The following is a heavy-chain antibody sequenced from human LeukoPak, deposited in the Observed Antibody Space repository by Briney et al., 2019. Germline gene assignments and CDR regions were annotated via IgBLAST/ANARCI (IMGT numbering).Heavy chain of an antibody. J-gene: IGHJ4*02. CDR3: ARVVHEVGYYFDY. CDR2: IYNSGNT. V-gene: IGHV4-31*03. Sequence: SETLSLTCTVSGASIRTGGYYWSWVRQHPGTGLEWIGYIYNSGNTYYSPSLKRRSIISGDTSKNQFSLRLRSVTAADTAVYYCARVVHEVGYYFDYWGQGTLVTVSS. CDR1: GASIRTGGYY. D-gene: IGHD1-26*01.